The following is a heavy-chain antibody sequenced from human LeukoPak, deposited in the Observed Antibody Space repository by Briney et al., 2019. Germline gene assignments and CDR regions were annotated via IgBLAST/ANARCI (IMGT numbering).Heavy chain of an antibody. CDR2: IYYSGST. CDR1: GGSISSYY. CDR3: ARAYPYCSSTSCYSMHMDV. J-gene: IGHJ6*03. D-gene: IGHD2-2*01. V-gene: IGHV4-59*01. Sequence: PSKTLSLTCTVSGGSISSYYWSWIRQPPGKGLEWIGYIYYSGSTNYNPSLKSRVTISVDTSKNQFSLKLSSVTAADTAVYYCARAYPYCSSTSCYSMHMDVWGKGTTVTVSS.